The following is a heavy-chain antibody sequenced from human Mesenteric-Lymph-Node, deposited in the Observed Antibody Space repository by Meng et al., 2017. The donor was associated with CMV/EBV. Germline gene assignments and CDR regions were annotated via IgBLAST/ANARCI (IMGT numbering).Heavy chain of an antibody. J-gene: IGHJ4*02. Sequence: LQQGGAVLSKASVPLSLTCAAYGGSFSGYSWSWIRQPPGKGLGLIGEINHSGSTNYNPSLKSRVTISVDTSKNQFSLKLSSVTAADTAVYYCARHQRWLKSEGGFNYWGQGTLVTVSS. CDR2: INHSGST. CDR3: ARHQRWLKSEGGFNY. D-gene: IGHD4-23*01. CDR1: GGSFSGYS. V-gene: IGHV4-34*01.